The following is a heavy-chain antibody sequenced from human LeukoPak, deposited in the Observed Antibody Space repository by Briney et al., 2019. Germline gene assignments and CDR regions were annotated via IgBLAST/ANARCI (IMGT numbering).Heavy chain of an antibody. D-gene: IGHD2-2*01. CDR1: GFTFSSFA. CDR2: ISGSGGST. CDR3: AKDRSCTGSSCNVGS. J-gene: IGHJ3*01. Sequence: GGSLRLSCAASGFTFSSFAMSWVRQAPGKGLEWVSAISGSGGSTYYADSVKGRFTISRDNSKNTLFLQMNSVRAEDTAVYYCAKDRSCTGSSCNVGSWGQGTMVTVSS. V-gene: IGHV3-23*01.